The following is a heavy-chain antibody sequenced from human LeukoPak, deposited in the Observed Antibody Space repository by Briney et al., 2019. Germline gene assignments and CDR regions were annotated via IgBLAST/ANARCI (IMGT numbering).Heavy chain of an antibody. Sequence: ASVKVSCKASGYTLTSYHIHWMRQAPGQGLEWMGRINPNSGDIKYADKFQGRVIMTRDTSTSTAYMELNGLTSDDTASYYCARDMWELPSDYYYDYWGQGSLVTVSS. CDR3: ARDMWELPSDYYYDY. J-gene: IGHJ4*02. D-gene: IGHD1-26*01. CDR1: GYTLTSYH. CDR2: INPNSGDI. V-gene: IGHV1-2*06.